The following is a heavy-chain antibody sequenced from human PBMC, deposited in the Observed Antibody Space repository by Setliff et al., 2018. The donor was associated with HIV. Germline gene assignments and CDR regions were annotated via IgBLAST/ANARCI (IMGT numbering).Heavy chain of an antibody. CDR1: GDSITSSNW. J-gene: IGHJ4*02. CDR2: IYHSGST. Sequence: PSETLSLTCAVSGDSITSSNWWSWVRQSPGKGLEWIGEIYHSGSTHYNPSLQSRVTISVDKSKSQFSLKLNSVTAADTAVYYCGGNGYYSIDYWGQGTLVTVSS. D-gene: IGHD3-22*01. CDR3: GGNGYYSIDY. V-gene: IGHV4-4*02.